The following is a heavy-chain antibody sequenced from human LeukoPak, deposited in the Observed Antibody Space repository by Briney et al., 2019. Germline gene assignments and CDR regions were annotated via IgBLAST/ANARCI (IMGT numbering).Heavy chain of an antibody. CDR2: ISSSGSTI. Sequence: PGGSLRLSCAASGFTFSDYYMSWIRQAPGKGLEWVSYISSSGSTIYYADSVKGRFTISRDNAKNSLYLQMNSLRAEDTAVYYCARVRPYCSSTSCYDYYYYGMDVWGQGTTVTVSS. D-gene: IGHD2-2*01. J-gene: IGHJ6*02. CDR1: GFTFSDYY. CDR3: ARVRPYCSSTSCYDYYYYGMDV. V-gene: IGHV3-11*01.